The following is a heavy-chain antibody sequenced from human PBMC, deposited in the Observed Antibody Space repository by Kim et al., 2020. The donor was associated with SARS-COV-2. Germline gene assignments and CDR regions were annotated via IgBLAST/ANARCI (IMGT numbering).Heavy chain of an antibody. Sequence: SETLSLTCTVSGGSISSGSYYWSWIRQPAGKGLEWIGRIYTSGSTNYNPSLKSRVTISVDTSKNPFPLKLSSVTAADTAVYYCARDHMVRGVDYWGQGTLVTISS. D-gene: IGHD3-10*01. V-gene: IGHV4-61*02. J-gene: IGHJ4*02. CDR1: GGSISSGSYY. CDR3: ARDHMVRGVDY. CDR2: IYTSGST.